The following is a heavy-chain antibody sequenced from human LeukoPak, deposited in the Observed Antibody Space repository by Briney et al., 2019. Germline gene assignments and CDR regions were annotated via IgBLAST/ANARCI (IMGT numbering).Heavy chain of an antibody. J-gene: IGHJ4*02. CDR3: ARSMGNYDFWSGYYQLGYFDY. Sequence: PGGSLRLSCAASGFTFSSYEMNWVRQAPGKGLEWVSYISSSGSTIYYADSVKGRFTISRDNAKNSLYPQMNSLRAEDTAVYYCARSMGNYDFWSGYYQLGYFDYWGQGTLVTVSS. V-gene: IGHV3-48*03. CDR2: ISSSGSTI. D-gene: IGHD3-3*01. CDR1: GFTFSSYE.